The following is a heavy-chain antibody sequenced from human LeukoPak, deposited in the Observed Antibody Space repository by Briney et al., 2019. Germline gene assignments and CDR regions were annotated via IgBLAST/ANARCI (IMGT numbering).Heavy chain of an antibody. V-gene: IGHV3-23*01. CDR3: AKSFTSSSWYGAFDY. CDR2: ISGSGGST. D-gene: IGHD6-13*01. Sequence: GGSLRLSCAASGFTFSSYAMSWVRQASGKGLEWVSAISGSGGSTYYADSVKGRFTISRDNAKNSLYLQMNSLRAEDTAVYYCAKSFTSSSWYGAFDYWGQGTLVTVSS. J-gene: IGHJ4*02. CDR1: GFTFSSYA.